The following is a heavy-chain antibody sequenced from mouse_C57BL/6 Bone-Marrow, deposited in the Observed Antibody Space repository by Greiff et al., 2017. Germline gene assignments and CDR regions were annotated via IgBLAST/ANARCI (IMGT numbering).Heavy chain of an antibody. Sequence: VKLMESGPGLVAPSQSLSITCTVSGFSLTSYAISWVRQPPGKGLEWLGVIWTGGGTNYNSALKSRLSISKDNSKSQVFLKMNSLQTDDTARYYCARNSNYYGSSYGYFDVWGTGTTVTVSS. CDR3: ARNSNYYGSSYGYFDV. CDR2: IWTGGGT. V-gene: IGHV2-9-1*01. J-gene: IGHJ1*03. D-gene: IGHD1-1*01. CDR1: GFSLTSYA.